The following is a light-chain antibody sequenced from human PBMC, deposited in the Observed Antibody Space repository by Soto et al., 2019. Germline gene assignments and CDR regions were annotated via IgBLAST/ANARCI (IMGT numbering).Light chain of an antibody. V-gene: IGKV3-11*01. J-gene: IGKJ4*02. CDR2: DAS. CDR1: QSVSSY. CDR3: QQRSNWPG. Sequence: EIVLTQSPATLSLSPGERATLSCRASQSVSSYLAWYQQKPGQAPRLLIYDASNRATGIPARFSGSGSGTVFTLNISSLEPEDFAVYYCQQRSNWPGFGGGTKVEIK.